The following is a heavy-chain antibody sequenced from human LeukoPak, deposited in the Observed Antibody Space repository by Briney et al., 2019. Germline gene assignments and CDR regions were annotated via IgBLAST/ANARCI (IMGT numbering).Heavy chain of an antibody. Sequence: PGESLRLSCAASGFTFWTYRMNWVRQAPGKGLEWVSSIDGTSTNIYYADSVKGRFTISRDNAKNSVYLQMSSPRAEDTAVYYCARDDPSMIAALHYWGQGTLVTVSS. CDR3: ARDDPSMIAALHY. J-gene: IGHJ4*02. CDR2: IDGTSTNI. CDR1: GFTFWTYR. V-gene: IGHV3-21*01. D-gene: IGHD6-6*01.